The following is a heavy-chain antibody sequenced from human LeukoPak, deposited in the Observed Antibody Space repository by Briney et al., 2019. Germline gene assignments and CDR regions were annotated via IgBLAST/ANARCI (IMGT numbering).Heavy chain of an antibody. J-gene: IGHJ4*02. CDR3: VRERSGSENYYSPFDY. D-gene: IGHD3-10*01. CDR2: IYYSGST. Sequence: SETLSLTCTVSGGSISSSSYYWGWIRQPPGKGLEWIGSIYYSGSTYYNPSLKSRVTISVDTSKNQFSLKLTSVTAADTAVYYCVRERSGSENYYSPFDYWGQGTLVTVSS. V-gene: IGHV4-39*07. CDR1: GGSISSSSYY.